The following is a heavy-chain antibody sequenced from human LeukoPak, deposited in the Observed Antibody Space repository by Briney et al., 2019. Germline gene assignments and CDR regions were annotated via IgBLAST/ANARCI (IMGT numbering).Heavy chain of an antibody. CDR3: ARDVMGPVAVAYFDY. CDR1: GYTFTSYG. D-gene: IGHD6-19*01. V-gene: IGHV1-18*01. J-gene: IGHJ4*02. CDR2: ISAYNGNT. Sequence: ASVKVSCKASGYTFTSYGISWVRQAPGQGLEWMGWISAYNGNTNYAQKLQGRVTMTTDTSTSTAYMELRSLRSDDTAVYYCARDVMGPVAVAYFDYWGQGTLVTVSS.